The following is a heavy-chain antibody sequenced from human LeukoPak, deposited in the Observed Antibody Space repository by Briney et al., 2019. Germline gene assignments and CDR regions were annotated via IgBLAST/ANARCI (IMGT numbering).Heavy chain of an antibody. CDR1: GYTFTSYG. Sequence: ASVKVSCKASGYTFTSYGISWVRQAPGQGLEWMGWISAYNGNTNYAQKLQGRVTMTTDTSTSTAYMELRSLRSDDTAVYYCARDGGIVGAETPLDFDYWGQGTLVTVSS. D-gene: IGHD1-26*01. J-gene: IGHJ4*02. CDR3: ARDGGIVGAETPLDFDY. V-gene: IGHV1-18*01. CDR2: ISAYNGNT.